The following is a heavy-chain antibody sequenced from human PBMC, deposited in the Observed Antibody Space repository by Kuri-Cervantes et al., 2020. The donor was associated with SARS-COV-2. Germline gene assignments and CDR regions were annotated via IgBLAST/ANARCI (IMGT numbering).Heavy chain of an antibody. J-gene: IGHJ4*02. CDR3: ATSLKSLAYCSGGSCYHIDY. CDR1: GYTFPAYY. V-gene: IGHV1-2*02. CDR2: INPNSGGA. Sequence: SVKVSCKASGYTFPAYYMHWVRQAPGQGLEWMGWINPNSGGANYAQKFQGRVTMTRDTSISTVYMDLSRPRSDDTALYYCATSLKSLAYCSGGSCYHIDYWGQGTLVTVSS. D-gene: IGHD2-15*01.